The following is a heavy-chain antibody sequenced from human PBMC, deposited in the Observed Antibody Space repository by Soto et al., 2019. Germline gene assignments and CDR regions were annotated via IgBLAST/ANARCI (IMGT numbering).Heavy chain of an antibody. D-gene: IGHD3-10*02. CDR1: GFTFSSYS. CDR3: ARHVRLDDRPL. V-gene: IGHV3-21*01. CDR2: ISSSSSYI. Sequence: GGSLRLSCAVSGFTFSSYSMNWVRQAPGKGLEWVSSISSSSSYIYYADSVKGRFTISRDNAKNSLYLQMNSLRAEDTAVYYCARHVRLDDRPLWGQGTTVTVSS. J-gene: IGHJ6*02.